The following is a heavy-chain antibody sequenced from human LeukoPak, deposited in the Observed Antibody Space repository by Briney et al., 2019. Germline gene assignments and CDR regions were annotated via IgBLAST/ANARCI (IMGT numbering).Heavy chain of an antibody. CDR2: ISYDGSNK. D-gene: IGHD5-18*01. CDR3: ARDRGTAMVHWYFDL. J-gene: IGHJ2*01. Sequence: GRSLRLSCAASGFTFSSYAMHWVRQAPGKGLEWVAVISYDGSNKYYADSVKGRFTISRDNSKNTLYLQMNSLRAEDTAVYYCARDRGTAMVHWYFDLWGRGTLVTVSS. CDR1: GFTFSSYA. V-gene: IGHV3-30*04.